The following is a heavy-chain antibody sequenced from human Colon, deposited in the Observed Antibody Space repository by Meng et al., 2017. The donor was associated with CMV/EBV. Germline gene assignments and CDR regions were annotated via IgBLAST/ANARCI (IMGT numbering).Heavy chain of an antibody. CDR1: GFSLSSQW. CDR2: INRDGRTT. D-gene: IGHD1-26*01. V-gene: IGHV3-74*01. J-gene: IGHJ4*02. Sequence: LACAASGFSLSSQWINGGRQAPGKGLVWVSRINRDGRTTNYAGSVRGRFTISRDSAKNTLYLQMNSLRAEDTAVYYCARDFVGATEYWGQGTLVTVSS. CDR3: ARDFVGATEY.